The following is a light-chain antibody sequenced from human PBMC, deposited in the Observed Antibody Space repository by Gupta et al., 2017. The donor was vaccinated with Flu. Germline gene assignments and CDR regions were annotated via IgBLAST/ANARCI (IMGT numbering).Light chain of an antibody. V-gene: IGKV3-11*01. CDR1: QSVSSY. Sequence: EIVLTQSPATLSLSPGERATLSCRASQSVSSYLAWYQQKHGQAPRLLIYDASNRATGIPARFSGSGSGTDFTLTLSSLEPEDFAVYYCQQRSNWITFGQGTRLEIK. CDR3: QQRSNWIT. CDR2: DAS. J-gene: IGKJ5*01.